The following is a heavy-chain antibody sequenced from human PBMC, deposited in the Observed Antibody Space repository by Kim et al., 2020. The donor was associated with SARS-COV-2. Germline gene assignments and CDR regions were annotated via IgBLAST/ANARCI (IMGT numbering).Heavy chain of an antibody. V-gene: IGHV4-59*01. D-gene: IGHD1-26*01. Sequence: SETLSLTCTVSGGSISSYYWSWIRQPPGKGLEWIGYIYYSGSTNYNPSLKSRVTISVDTSKNQFSLKLSSVTAADTAVYYCARRGRAGATSPSWFDPWGQGTLVTVSS. CDR1: GGSISSYY. J-gene: IGHJ5*02. CDR2: IYYSGST. CDR3: ARRGRAGATSPSWFDP.